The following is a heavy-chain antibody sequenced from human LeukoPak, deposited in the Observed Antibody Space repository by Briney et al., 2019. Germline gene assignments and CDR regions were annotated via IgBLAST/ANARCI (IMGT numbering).Heavy chain of an antibody. D-gene: IGHD3-16*01. CDR1: GGSISTSAYY. CDR2: IYYSGNT. CDR3: ARHYGP. V-gene: IGHV4-39*01. Sequence: SETLSLTCNVSGGSISTSAYYWGWIRQPPGEGLQWIGSIYYSGNTYYNSSLKSRVTISVDTSTSQFSLRLSSVTAADTAVYYCARHYGPWGQGTLVTVSS. J-gene: IGHJ5*02.